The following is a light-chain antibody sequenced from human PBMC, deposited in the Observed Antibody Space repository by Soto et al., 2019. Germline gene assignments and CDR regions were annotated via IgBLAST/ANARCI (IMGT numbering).Light chain of an antibody. CDR1: SSDVGGYNY. CDR2: EVS. Sequence: ALTQPPSASGSPGQSVTISCTGTSSDVGGYNYVSWYQQHPGKAPKLMIYEVSKRPSGVPDRFSGSKSGNTASLTVSGLLAEDEADYYCSSYAGRNNFVFGTGTKVTVL. CDR3: SSYAGRNNFV. J-gene: IGLJ1*01. V-gene: IGLV2-8*01.